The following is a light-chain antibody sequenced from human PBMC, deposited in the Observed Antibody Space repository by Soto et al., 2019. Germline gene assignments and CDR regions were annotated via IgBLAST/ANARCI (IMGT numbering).Light chain of an antibody. V-gene: IGKV1-9*01. CDR3: QQFHNYPPLT. J-gene: IGKJ4*01. Sequence: IQLTQSPSSLSASVGDRVTITCRASQGISSYLAWYQQKPGKAPKLLIYAASTLQSGVPSRFSGSGSGTDFTLTISSLQPEDFATYYCQQFHNYPPLTFGGGTKVDIK. CDR2: AAS. CDR1: QGISSY.